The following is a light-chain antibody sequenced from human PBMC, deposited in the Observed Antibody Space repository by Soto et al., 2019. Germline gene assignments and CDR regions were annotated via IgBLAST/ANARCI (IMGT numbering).Light chain of an antibody. J-gene: IGKJ4*01. CDR1: QSISSY. CDR2: AAS. Sequence: DIQMTHSPSSLSASVGDRVTITCRASQSISSYLNWYQQKPGKAPKLLIYAASSLQSGVPSRFSGRGSGTDFTLTISSLQPEDFATYYCQQANSFPLTFGGGTKVDI. CDR3: QQANSFPLT. V-gene: IGKV1-39*01.